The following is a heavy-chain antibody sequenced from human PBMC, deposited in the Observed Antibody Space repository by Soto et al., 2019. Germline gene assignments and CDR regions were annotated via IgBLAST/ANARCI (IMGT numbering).Heavy chain of an antibody. CDR2: INPNSGGT. J-gene: IGHJ4*02. CDR1: GYTFTNYY. CDR3: ARYDGGNDY. D-gene: IGHD4-17*01. V-gene: IGHV1-2*04. Sequence: QVQLVQSGAEVKKPGALVKVACKASGYTFTNYYIHWVRQAPGQGLEWMGWINPNSGGTIYAQNFQGWVTMMRDTSISTAYMELSGLKSDDTAVYYCARYDGGNDYWGQGTLVTVSS.